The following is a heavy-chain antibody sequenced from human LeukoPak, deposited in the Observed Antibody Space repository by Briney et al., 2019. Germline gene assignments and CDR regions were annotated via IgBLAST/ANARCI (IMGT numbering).Heavy chain of an antibody. CDR2: ISGSGGST. CDR3: AKDGQRAGNYYYYYMDV. CDR1: RFTFSSYA. J-gene: IGHJ6*03. V-gene: IGHV3-23*01. Sequence: GGSLRLSCAASRFTFSSYAMSSVRQAPRKGLEWGSAISGSGGSTYYADSVKGRFTISRDNSKNTLYLQMNSLRAEDTAVYYCAKDGQRAGNYYYYYMDVWGKGTTVTVSS.